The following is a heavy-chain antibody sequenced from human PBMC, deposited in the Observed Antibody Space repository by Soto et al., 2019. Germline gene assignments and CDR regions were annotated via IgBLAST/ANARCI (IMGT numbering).Heavy chain of an antibody. J-gene: IGHJ6*02. Sequence: PSETLSLTCAVSGGSISSSNWWSWVRQPPGKGLEWIGEIYHSGSTNYNPSLKSRVTISVDKSKNQFSLKLSSVTAADTAVYYCAREQHRSSSRDYYYGMDVWGQGTTATVSS. CDR2: IYHSGST. D-gene: IGHD6-13*01. CDR1: GGSISSSNW. V-gene: IGHV4-4*02. CDR3: AREQHRSSSRDYYYGMDV.